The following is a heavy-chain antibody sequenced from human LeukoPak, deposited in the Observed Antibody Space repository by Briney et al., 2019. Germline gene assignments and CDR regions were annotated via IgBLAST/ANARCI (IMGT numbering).Heavy chain of an antibody. CDR3: ARSVLLWFGELFSTPAGFDY. D-gene: IGHD3-10*01. J-gene: IGHJ4*02. CDR1: GGSITHYY. CDR2: ISYSGST. Sequence: SETLSLTCTVSGGSITHYYWSWIRQAPGKGLECIGYISYSGSTNYNPSLKSRVTISVDTSKNQFSLKLSSVTAADTAVYYCARSVLLWFGELFSTPAGFDYWGQGTLVTVSS. V-gene: IGHV4-59*12.